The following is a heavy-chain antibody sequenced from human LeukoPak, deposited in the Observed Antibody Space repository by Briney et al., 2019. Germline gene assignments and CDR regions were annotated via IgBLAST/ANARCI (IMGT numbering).Heavy chain of an antibody. J-gene: IGHJ4*01. Sequence: SETLSLTCTVSGGSINSYYWSWIRQPPGKGLEWIGYVYYSGSTNYNPSLKSRVTISRDTSKNQFSLKLRSVTAADTAVYYCTSGGMVSGDYWGHGTLVTVSS. CDR3: TSGGMVSGDY. V-gene: IGHV4-59*01. CDR1: GGSINSYY. D-gene: IGHD2-8*01. CDR2: VYYSGST.